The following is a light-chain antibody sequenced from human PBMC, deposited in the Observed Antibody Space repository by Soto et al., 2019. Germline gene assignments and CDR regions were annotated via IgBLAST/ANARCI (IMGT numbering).Light chain of an antibody. J-gene: IGKJ1*01. Sequence: IQMTQSPSTLSASVGDRVSIACRASQSISSSLAWYQQKPGKAPKLLIYDASSLESGVPSRFSGSGSGTEFTLSINSLQPQDFATYYCRQYHRYSWTFGQGTKV. CDR2: DAS. CDR1: QSISSS. CDR3: RQYHRYSWT. V-gene: IGKV1-5*01.